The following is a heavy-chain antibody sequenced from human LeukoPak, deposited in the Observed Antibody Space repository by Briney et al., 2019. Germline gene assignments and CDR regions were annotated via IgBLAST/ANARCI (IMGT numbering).Heavy chain of an antibody. CDR3: ARDLDYGKKSEDY. J-gene: IGHJ4*02. Sequence: ASVKGSCKASGFTFINYYMHWVRQAPGQGLEWLGIINLSGGSTHYPQKFEDRVTMTRDTSTSTVYMELSSLRSEDTAVYYCARDLDYGKKSEDYWGQGTLVTVSS. CDR1: GFTFINYY. CDR2: INLSGGST. V-gene: IGHV1-46*01. D-gene: IGHD4/OR15-4a*01.